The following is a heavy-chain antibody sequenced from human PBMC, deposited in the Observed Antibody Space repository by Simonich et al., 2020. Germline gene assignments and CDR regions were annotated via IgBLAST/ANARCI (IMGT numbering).Heavy chain of an antibody. CDR2: ISSNGSTI. D-gene: IGHD4-17*01. Sequence: EVQLVESGGGLVQPGGSLRLSCAASGFTFSSYEMNWVRQAPRNGLEAVSYISSNGSTIYYADSVQGQLTISRDNAKNSLYLQMNRLRAEDTAVYYCARHYYGDDYFDYWGQGTLVTVSS. V-gene: IGHV3-48*03. CDR1: GFTFSSYE. CDR3: ARHYYGDDYFDY. J-gene: IGHJ4*02.